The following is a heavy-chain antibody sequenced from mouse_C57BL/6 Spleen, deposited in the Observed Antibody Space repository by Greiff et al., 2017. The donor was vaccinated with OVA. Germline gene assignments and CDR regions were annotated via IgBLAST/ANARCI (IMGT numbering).Heavy chain of an antibody. D-gene: IGHD2-5*01. J-gene: IGHJ4*01. Sequence: EVKLVESGGGLVKPGGSLKLSCAASGFTFSSYTMSWVRQTPEKRLEWVATISGGGGNTYYPDSVKGRFTISRDNAKNALSLQMSSLRSEDTALYYCARRGAYSNPSYAMDYWGQGTSVTVSS. CDR1: GFTFSSYT. CDR2: ISGGGGNT. V-gene: IGHV5-9*01. CDR3: ARRGAYSNPSYAMDY.